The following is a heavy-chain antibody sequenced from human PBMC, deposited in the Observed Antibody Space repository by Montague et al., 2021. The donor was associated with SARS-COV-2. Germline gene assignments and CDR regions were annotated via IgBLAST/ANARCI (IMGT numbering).Heavy chain of an antibody. Sequence: PAQVKPTQTLTLTCTFSGFSLSTSGMCVNWIRQPPGKALEWLARIDWDDDKYYRTSLKTRLTISKDTSKKQVVLTMTNMDPVDTATYYCARIHIAAAGTGLDYWGQGTLVTVSS. CDR2: IDWDDDK. D-gene: IGHD6-13*01. J-gene: IGHJ4*02. CDR3: ARIHIAAAGTGLDY. CDR1: GFSLSTSGMC. V-gene: IGHV2-70*11.